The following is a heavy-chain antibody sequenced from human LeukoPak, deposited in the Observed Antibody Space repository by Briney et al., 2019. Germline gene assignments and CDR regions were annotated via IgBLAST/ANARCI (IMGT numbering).Heavy chain of an antibody. CDR2: INRSGST. CDR3: ARISPITIFGVVIGYYFDY. V-gene: IGHV4-34*01. D-gene: IGHD3-3*01. Sequence: KPSETLSLTCAVYGGSFSGYYWSWIRQPPGKGLEWIGEINRSGSTNYNPSLKSRVTISVDTSKNQFSLKLSSVTAADTAVYYCARISPITIFGVVIGYYFDYWGQGTLVTVSS. CDR1: GGSFSGYY. J-gene: IGHJ4*02.